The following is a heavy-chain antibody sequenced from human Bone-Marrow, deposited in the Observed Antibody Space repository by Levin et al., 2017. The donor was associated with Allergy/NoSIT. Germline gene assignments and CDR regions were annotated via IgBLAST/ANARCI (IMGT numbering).Heavy chain of an antibody. CDR1: GFTFTNYW. J-gene: IGHJ5*02. CDR3: ARDGPAGSPTTGWFDP. CDR2: IKQDGSEE. V-gene: IGHV3-7*01. D-gene: IGHD5-12*01. Sequence: GESLKISCAASGFTFTNYWMSWVRQAPGKGLEWVANIKQDGSEEHYVDSVKGRFTISRDNAKTSLFLQMNGLRGEDTAIYYCARDGPAGSPTTGWFDPWGQGTLVTVS.